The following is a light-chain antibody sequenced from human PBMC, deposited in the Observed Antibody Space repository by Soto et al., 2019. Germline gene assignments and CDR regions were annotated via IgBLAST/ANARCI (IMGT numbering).Light chain of an antibody. J-gene: IGKJ5*01. CDR3: QQYGRPPRAT. Sequence: TQYPATVSVAAGGRATLSCRASRSVSSSYLAWYQQKPGQAPRLLINDASSRATGITEWFSGGGSGTDFTLSISKVEPEDFAVYYCQQYGRPPRATFGQGTRLEI. CDR2: DAS. V-gene: IGKV3-20*01. CDR1: RSVSSSY.